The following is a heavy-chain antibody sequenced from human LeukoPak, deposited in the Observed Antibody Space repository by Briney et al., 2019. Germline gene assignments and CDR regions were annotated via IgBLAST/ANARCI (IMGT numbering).Heavy chain of an antibody. D-gene: IGHD3-9*01. Sequence: GGSLRLSCAASGFIFNNYGLIWVRQAPGKGLEWVSVIYSGGSTYYADSVKGRFTISRDNSKNTLYLQMNSLRAEDTAVYYCARVRYFDWLFFDYWGQGTLVTVSS. J-gene: IGHJ4*02. CDR3: ARVRYFDWLFFDY. V-gene: IGHV3-66*01. CDR1: GFIFNNYG. CDR2: IYSGGST.